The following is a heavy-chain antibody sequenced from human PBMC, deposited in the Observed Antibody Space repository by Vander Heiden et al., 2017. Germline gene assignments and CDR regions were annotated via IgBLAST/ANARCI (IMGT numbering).Heavy chain of an antibody. Sequence: QVQLVESGGGVVQPGRSLRLSCAASGFTFSSSAMHWVRQAPGKGLEWVAVISYDGSNKYYADSVKGRFTISRDNSKNTLYLQMNSLRAEDTAVYYCAKERPCSSTSCYGDAFDIWGQGTMVTVSS. V-gene: IGHV3-30*18. CDR2: ISYDGSNK. J-gene: IGHJ3*02. CDR3: AKERPCSSTSCYGDAFDI. D-gene: IGHD2-2*01. CDR1: GFTFSSSA.